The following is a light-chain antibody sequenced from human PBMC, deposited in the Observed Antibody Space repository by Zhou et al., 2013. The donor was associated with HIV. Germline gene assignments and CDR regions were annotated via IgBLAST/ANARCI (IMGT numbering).Light chain of an antibody. Sequence: DIQMTQSPSSLSASVGDRVTITCRASQTISSYLNWYQQKPGKAPKLLIYAASTLQSGVPSRFSGSASGTDFTLTISSLQPEDFATYYCQQFQSFGGGTKVEMK. CDR3: QQFQS. CDR1: QTISSY. CDR2: AAS. J-gene: IGKJ4*01. V-gene: IGKV1-39*01.